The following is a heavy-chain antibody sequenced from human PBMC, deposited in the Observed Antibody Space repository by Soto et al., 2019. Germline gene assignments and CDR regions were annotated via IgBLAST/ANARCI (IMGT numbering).Heavy chain of an antibody. V-gene: IGHV3-23*01. J-gene: IGHJ4*02. Sequence: EVQLLESGGGLVQPGGSLRLSCAASGFTFSSYAMSWVRQPPGQGLQWVSTIAGNDAGADFAESVRGRFTISRDNSKNTLYLQMDSLRGEDTAIYYCAKDSPSSSTWHLYHFAHGGQGTLVTVSS. D-gene: IGHD6-13*01. CDR1: GFTFSSYA. CDR2: IAGNDAGA. CDR3: AKDSPSSSTWHLYHFAH.